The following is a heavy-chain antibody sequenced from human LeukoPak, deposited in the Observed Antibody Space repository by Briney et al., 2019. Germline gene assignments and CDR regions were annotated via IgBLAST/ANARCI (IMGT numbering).Heavy chain of an antibody. CDR3: ARGKDWTMNAFDI. V-gene: IGHV1-2*06. CDR1: GYTFTGYY. D-gene: IGHD3-22*01. CDR2: INPNSGGT. J-gene: IGHJ3*02. Sequence: ASVTVSCKASGYTFTGYYMHWVRQAPGQGLEWMGRINPNSGGTNYAQKFQGRVTMTRDTSISTAYMELSRLRSDDTAVYYCARGKDWTMNAFDIWGQGTMVTVSS.